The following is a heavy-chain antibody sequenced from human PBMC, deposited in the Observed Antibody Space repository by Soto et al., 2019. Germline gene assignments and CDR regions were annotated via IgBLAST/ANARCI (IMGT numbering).Heavy chain of an antibody. D-gene: IGHD3-10*01. CDR1: GFTFNSYS. CDR2: ITSGSSTI. Sequence: GGSLRLSCVVSGFTFNSYSMDWVRQAPGKGLEWVSYITSGSSTIHYADSAKGRFTISRDNAKNSVFLQMNSLRVEDTAVYYCVRDAGSLGYWGQGTLVTVSS. CDR3: VRDAGSLGY. J-gene: IGHJ4*02. V-gene: IGHV3-48*01.